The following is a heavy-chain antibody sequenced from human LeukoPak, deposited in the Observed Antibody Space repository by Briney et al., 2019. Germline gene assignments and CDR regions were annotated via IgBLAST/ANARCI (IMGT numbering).Heavy chain of an antibody. D-gene: IGHD3-22*01. CDR1: GGSFSAYY. CDR3: ARGQRITMTD. V-gene: IGHV4-34*01. CDR2: INHSGST. J-gene: IGHJ4*02. Sequence: PSQTLSLTCAVYGGSFSAYYWSWIRQPPGKGLEWIGEINHSGSTNYNPSLKSRVAISVDTSRNQFSLRLSSVAAADTAVYYCARGQRITMTDWGQGTLVTVSS.